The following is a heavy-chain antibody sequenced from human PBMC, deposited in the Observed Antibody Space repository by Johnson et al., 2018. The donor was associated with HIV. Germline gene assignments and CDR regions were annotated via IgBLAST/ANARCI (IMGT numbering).Heavy chain of an antibody. CDR3: AKDKYSSSPDAFEI. D-gene: IGHD6-13*01. V-gene: IGHV3-23*04. Sequence: VQLVESGGGLVQPGGSLRLSCAASKLTFSIYAMTWVRQAPGKGLEWVSGISGSGGSTYYADSVKGRFTISRDNSKNTLYLEMNSLRAEDTAVYYCAKDKYSSSPDAFEIWGQGTLVTVSS. CDR2: ISGSGGST. J-gene: IGHJ3*02. CDR1: KLTFSIYA.